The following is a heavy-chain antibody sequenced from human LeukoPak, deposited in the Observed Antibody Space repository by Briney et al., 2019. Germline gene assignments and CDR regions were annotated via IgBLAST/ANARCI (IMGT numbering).Heavy chain of an antibody. D-gene: IGHD3-22*01. V-gene: IGHV1-24*01. CDR1: RFTFSNYD. CDR2: FDPEDGET. Sequence: GGSLRLSCAASRFTFSNYDMHWVRQAPGKGLEWMGGFDPEDGETIYAQKFQGRVTMTEDTSTDTAYMELSSLRSEDTAVYYCATGYYDSSGYADYWGQGTLVTVSS. J-gene: IGHJ4*02. CDR3: ATGYYDSSGYADY.